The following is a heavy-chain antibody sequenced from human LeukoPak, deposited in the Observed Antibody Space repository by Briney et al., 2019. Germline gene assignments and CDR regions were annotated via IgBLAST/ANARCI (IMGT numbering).Heavy chain of an antibody. CDR1: GFIFSSYG. J-gene: IGHJ1*01. V-gene: IGHV3-23*01. CDR3: ATVASHDQWLVEYLQN. D-gene: IGHD6-19*01. CDR2: ISGSGVST. Sequence: HSGETLRLSCAASGFIFSSYGMSWVRQAPGKGLEWVSTISGSGVSTYYAGSVKGRFTISRDNSKNTLYLHVSGLRADDTAIYYCATVASHDQWLVEYLQNWGQGTLVTVST.